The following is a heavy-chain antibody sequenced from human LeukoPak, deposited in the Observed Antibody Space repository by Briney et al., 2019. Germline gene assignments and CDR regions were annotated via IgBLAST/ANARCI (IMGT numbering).Heavy chain of an antibody. CDR1: GFAFSSYS. CDR2: ISSSSSYI. CDR3: ARRHDYSNYPDY. Sequence: GGSLRLSCAASGFAFSSYSMNWVRQAPGKGLEWVSSISSSSSYIYYADSVKGRFTISRDNAKNSLYLQMNSLRAEDTAVYYCARRHDYSNYPDYWGQGTLVTVSS. V-gene: IGHV3-21*01. J-gene: IGHJ4*02. D-gene: IGHD4-11*01.